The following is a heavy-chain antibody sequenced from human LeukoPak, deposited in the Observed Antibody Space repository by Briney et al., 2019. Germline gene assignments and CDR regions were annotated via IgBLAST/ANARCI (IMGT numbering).Heavy chain of an antibody. J-gene: IGHJ4*02. V-gene: IGHV1-2*06. CDR1: GYTFTGYY. CDR2: INPNSGGT. Sequence: ASVKVSRKASGYTFTGYYMHWVRQAPGQGLEWMGRINPNSGGTNYAQKFQGRVTMTRDTSISTAYMELSSLRSEDTAVYYCARGPTYDSSGYKFDYWGQGTLVTVSS. D-gene: IGHD3-22*01. CDR3: ARGPTYDSSGYKFDY.